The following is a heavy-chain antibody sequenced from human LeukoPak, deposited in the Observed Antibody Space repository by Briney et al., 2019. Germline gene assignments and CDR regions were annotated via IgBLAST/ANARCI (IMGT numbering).Heavy chain of an antibody. CDR2: IKQDGSEK. J-gene: IGHJ4*02. Sequence: GGSLRLSCTASGFTFGDYAMTWVRQAPGKGLEWVANIKQDGSEKYYVDSVKGRFTISRDNAKNSLYLQMNSLRAEDTAVYYCAREGPMLRGVIGGKIDYWGQGTLVTVSS. CDR3: AREGPMLRGVIGGKIDY. D-gene: IGHD3-10*01. V-gene: IGHV3-7*03. CDR1: GFTFGDYA.